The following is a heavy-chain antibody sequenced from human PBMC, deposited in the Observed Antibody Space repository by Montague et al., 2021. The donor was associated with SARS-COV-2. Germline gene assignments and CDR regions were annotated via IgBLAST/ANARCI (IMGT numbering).Heavy chain of an antibody. Sequence: CAISGDSVASNIATWSWVRQSPSIGLEWLGRTYYRSKWYNDYAESVKSRITIDPDTSKHQFSLHLNSVTPKDTAVYYCARIPVGSKYYFDFWGQGTLVTDSS. V-gene: IGHV6-1*01. CDR2: TYYRSKWYN. CDR1: GDSVASNIAT. J-gene: IGHJ4*02. CDR3: ARIPVGSKYYFDF. D-gene: IGHD2-2*01.